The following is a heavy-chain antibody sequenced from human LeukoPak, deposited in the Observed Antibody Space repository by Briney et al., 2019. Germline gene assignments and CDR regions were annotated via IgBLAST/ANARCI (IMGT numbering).Heavy chain of an antibody. Sequence: SETLSLTCAVSGYSISSGYYWGWIRQPLGKGLEWIGSIYHSGSTYYNPSLKSRVTISVDTSKNQFSLKLSSVPAADTAVYYCARLGYCSSTSCYYFDYWGQGTLVTVSS. D-gene: IGHD2-2*01. CDR3: ARLGYCSSTSCYYFDY. CDR2: IYHSGST. V-gene: IGHV4-38-2*01. CDR1: GYSISSGYY. J-gene: IGHJ4*02.